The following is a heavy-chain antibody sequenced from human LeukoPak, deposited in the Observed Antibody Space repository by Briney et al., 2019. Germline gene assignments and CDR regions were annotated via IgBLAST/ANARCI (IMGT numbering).Heavy chain of an antibody. CDR2: IRSNVHGGTT. D-gene: IGHD4-17*01. Sequence: NPGGSLRLSCTASGFIFGDYAVSWFRQAPGKGLEWVGLIRSNVHGGTTEYAASVKGRFTISRDDSKRIAYLQMNSLKTEDTALYYCTRLRSGYIDFWGQGTLVTVSS. CDR1: GFIFGDYA. V-gene: IGHV3-49*05. CDR3: TRLRSGYIDF. J-gene: IGHJ4*02.